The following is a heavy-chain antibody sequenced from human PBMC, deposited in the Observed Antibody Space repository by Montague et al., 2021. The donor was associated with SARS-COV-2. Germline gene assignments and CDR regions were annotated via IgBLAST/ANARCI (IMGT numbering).Heavy chain of an antibody. Sequence: SETLSLTCTVSGGSISSSSYYWGWIRQPPGKGLEWIGEINHSGSTNYNPSLKSRVTISMDTSKNQFSLKLSSVTAADTAVYYCARGVRQLGVRYYYYYIDVWDKGTTVTVSS. CDR2: INHSGST. CDR3: ARGVRQLGVRYYYYYIDV. D-gene: IGHD6-6*01. CDR1: GGSISSSSYY. J-gene: IGHJ6*03. V-gene: IGHV4-39*07.